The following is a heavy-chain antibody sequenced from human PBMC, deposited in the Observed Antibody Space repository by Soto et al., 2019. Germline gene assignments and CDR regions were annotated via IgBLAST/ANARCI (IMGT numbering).Heavy chain of an antibody. D-gene: IGHD3-3*01. V-gene: IGHV4-39*01. CDR3: ARPRDFWSRWGMDV. J-gene: IGHJ6*02. Sequence: QLQLQESGPGLVKPSETLSLTCTVSGGSISSSSYYWGWIRQPPGKGLEWIGSIYYSGSTYYNPSLKSRVTISVDTSKNQFSLKLSSVTAADTAVYYCARPRDFWSRWGMDVWGQGTTVTVSS. CDR1: GGSISSSSYY. CDR2: IYYSGST.